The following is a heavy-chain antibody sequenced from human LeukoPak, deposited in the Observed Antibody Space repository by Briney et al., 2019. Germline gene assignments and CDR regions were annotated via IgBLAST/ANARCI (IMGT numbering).Heavy chain of an antibody. CDR2: IIPIFGTA. CDR1: GGTFSSYA. CDR3: ASTSTRVVITPFDY. V-gene: IGHV1-69*13. D-gene: IGHD3-22*01. J-gene: IGHJ4*02. Sequence: SVTVSCKASGGTFSSYAISWVRQAPGQGLEWMGGIIPIFGTANYAQKFQGRVTITADESTSTAYMELSSLRSEDTAVYYCASTSTRVVITPFDYWGQGTLVTVSS.